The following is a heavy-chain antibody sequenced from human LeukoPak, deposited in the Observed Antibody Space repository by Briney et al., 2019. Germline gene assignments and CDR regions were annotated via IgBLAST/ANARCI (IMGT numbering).Heavy chain of an antibody. CDR1: GGSISSGDYY. CDR3: ARLPPTRYGDYGYYFDY. D-gene: IGHD4-17*01. Sequence: SETLSLXCTVSGGSISSGDYYWSWIRQPPGKGLEWIGYIYYSGSTYYNPSLKSRVTISVDTSKNQFSLKLSSVTAADTAVYYCARLPPTRYGDYGYYFDYWGQGTLVTVSS. V-gene: IGHV4-30-4*08. CDR2: IYYSGST. J-gene: IGHJ4*02.